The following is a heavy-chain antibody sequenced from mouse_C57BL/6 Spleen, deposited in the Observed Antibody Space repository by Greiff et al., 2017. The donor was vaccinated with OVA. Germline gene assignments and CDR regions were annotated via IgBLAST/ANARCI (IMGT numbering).Heavy chain of an antibody. CDR1: GYTFTSYW. V-gene: IGHV1-55*01. CDR2: IYPGSGST. CDR3: ARGYYGSSSFDY. D-gene: IGHD1-1*01. J-gene: IGHJ2*01. Sequence: QVQLQQSGAELVKPGASVKMSCKASGYTFTSYWITWVKQRPGQGLEWIGDIYPGSGSTNYNEKFKSKATLTVDTSSSTAYMQLSSLTSEDAAVYYCARGYYGSSSFDYWGQGTTLTVSS.